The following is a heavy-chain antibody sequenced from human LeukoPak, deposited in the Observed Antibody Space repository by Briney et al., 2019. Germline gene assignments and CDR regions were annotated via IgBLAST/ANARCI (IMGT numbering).Heavy chain of an antibody. V-gene: IGHV4-34*01. CDR3: ARGRRYYDFWSGTPHNWFDP. CDR2: INHSGST. Sequence: SETLSLTCAVYGGSFSGYYWSWIRQPPGKGLEWIGEINHSGSTNYNPSLKSRVTISVDTSKNQFSLKLSSVTAADTAVYYCARGRRYYDFWSGTPHNWFDPWGQGTLVTVSS. CDR1: GGSFSGYY. J-gene: IGHJ5*02. D-gene: IGHD3-3*01.